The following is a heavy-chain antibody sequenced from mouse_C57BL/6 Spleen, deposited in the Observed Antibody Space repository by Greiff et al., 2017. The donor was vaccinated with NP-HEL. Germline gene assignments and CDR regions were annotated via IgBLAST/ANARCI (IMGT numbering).Heavy chain of an antibody. CDR3: ARYRDSNCYYFDY. D-gene: IGHD2-5*01. J-gene: IGHJ2*01. CDR2: IDPSDSYT. Sequence: QVQLQQPGAELVMPGASVKLSCKASGYTFTSYWMHWVKQRPGQGLEWIGEIDPSDSYTNYNQKFKGKSTLTVDKSSSTAYMQLSSLTSEDSAVYYCARYRDSNCYYFDYWGQGTTLTVSS. CDR1: GYTFTSYW. V-gene: IGHV1-69*01.